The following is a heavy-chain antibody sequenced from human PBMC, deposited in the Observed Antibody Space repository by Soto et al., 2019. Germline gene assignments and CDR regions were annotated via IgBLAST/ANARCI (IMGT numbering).Heavy chain of an antibody. V-gene: IGHV1-3*05. Sequence: QVQLVQSGAEEKKPGASVKVSCKASGYTFTSYAMHWVRQAPGQRLEWMGWINAGNGNTKYSQKFQGRVTITRDTSASTAYMELSSLRSEDTAVYYCAGGATTYYGMDVWGQGTTVTVSS. CDR1: GYTFTSYA. CDR3: AGGATTYYGMDV. D-gene: IGHD5-12*01. CDR2: INAGNGNT. J-gene: IGHJ6*02.